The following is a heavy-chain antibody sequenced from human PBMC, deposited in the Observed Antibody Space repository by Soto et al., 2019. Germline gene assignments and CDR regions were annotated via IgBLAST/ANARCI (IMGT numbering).Heavy chain of an antibody. CDR1: GGTFSSYA. V-gene: IGHV1-69*13. CDR3: ARRGELWFGELLLDAFDI. J-gene: IGHJ3*02. Sequence: ASVKVSCKASGGTFSSYAISWVRQAPGQGLEWMGGIIPIFGTANYAQKFQGRVTITADESTSTAYMELSSLRSEDTAVYYCARRGELWFGELLLDAFDIWGQGTMVTVSS. CDR2: IIPIFGTA. D-gene: IGHD3-10*01.